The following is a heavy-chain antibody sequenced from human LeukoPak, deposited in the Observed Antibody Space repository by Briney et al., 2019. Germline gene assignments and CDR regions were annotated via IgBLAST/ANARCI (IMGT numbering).Heavy chain of an antibody. J-gene: IGHJ5*02. V-gene: IGHV3-23*01. Sequence: GGSLRLSCAASGFTFSGYAMSWVRQAPGKGLEWVSSISASGGDTYYADSVKGRFTIYRDNSRNTLYLQLHSLRAEDTAIYYCARAGANWFDPWSQGSLVTVSS. CDR1: GFTFSGYA. CDR3: ARAGANWFDP. CDR2: ISASGGDT. D-gene: IGHD6-19*01.